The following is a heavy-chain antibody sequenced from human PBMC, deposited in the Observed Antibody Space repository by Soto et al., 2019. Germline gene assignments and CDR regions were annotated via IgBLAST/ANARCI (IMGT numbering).Heavy chain of an antibody. CDR2: VSISGGGT. V-gene: IGHV3-23*01. J-gene: IGHJ4*02. CDR1: GFTFYSVG. Sequence: PVGSLRLSCAASGFTFYSVGMAWVRQPPGKGLEWVSAVSISGGGTHYAPAVKGRFTISRDNSKEAVYLQMDSLRVDDTAVYYCAKVDSSNWYSLDFWGQGTLVTVSS. CDR3: AKVDSSNWYSLDF. D-gene: IGHD6-13*01.